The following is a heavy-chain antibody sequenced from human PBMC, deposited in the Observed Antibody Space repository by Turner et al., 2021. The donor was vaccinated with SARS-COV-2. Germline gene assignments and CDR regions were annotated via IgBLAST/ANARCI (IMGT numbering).Heavy chain of an antibody. Sequence: EVQLLESGGGVVQPGGSLRLYCVASGFTFSSYSRNWVRKAPGKWLEWVSYISSSSSIIYYADSVKGRCTISRDNAKNSLYLQMNSLRAEDTAVYYCARDSEGGLEPFDYWGQGTLVTVSS. CDR2: ISSSSSII. J-gene: IGHJ4*02. CDR3: ARDSEGGLEPFDY. V-gene: IGHV3-48*01. D-gene: IGHD1-1*01. CDR1: GFTFSSYS.